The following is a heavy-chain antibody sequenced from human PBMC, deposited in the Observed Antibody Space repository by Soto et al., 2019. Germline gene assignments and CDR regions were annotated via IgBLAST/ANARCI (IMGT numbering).Heavy chain of an antibody. V-gene: IGHV3-48*01. Sequence: GGSLRLSCAASGFTFSSYSMNWVRQAPGKGLEWVSYISSSSSTIYYADSVKGRFTISRDNAKNSLYLQMNSLRAEDTAVYYCARARKDYYGSGSKYNWFDPWGQGTLVTVSS. CDR3: ARARKDYYGSGSKYNWFDP. D-gene: IGHD3-10*01. CDR1: GFTFSSYS. J-gene: IGHJ5*02. CDR2: ISSSSSTI.